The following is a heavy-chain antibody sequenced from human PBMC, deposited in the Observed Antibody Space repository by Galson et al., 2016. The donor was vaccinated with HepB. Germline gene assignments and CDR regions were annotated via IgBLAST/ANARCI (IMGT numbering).Heavy chain of an antibody. J-gene: IGHJ6*02. CDR2: VSWNGDII. V-gene: IGHV3-9*01. Sequence: SLRLSCAASGFTFDEYAMHWVRQAPGKGLQWVSGVSWNGDIIGYADSVKGRFTVSRDNAQNSLYLQMNSLRTEDTALYYCVKDLYSSSWGPGYCGMDVWGQGTTVTVSS. CDR1: GFTFDEYA. CDR3: VKDLYSSSWGPGYCGMDV. D-gene: IGHD2-2*01.